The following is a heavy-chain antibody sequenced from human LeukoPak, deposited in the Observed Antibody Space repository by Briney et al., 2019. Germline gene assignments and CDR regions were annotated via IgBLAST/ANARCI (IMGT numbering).Heavy chain of an antibody. V-gene: IGHV3-23*01. D-gene: IGHD3-22*01. Sequence: PSETLSLTCAVYGGSFSGYYWSWVRQAPGKGLEWVSSISDRGDSTCHTDSVRGRFTVSRDNYKNTLYLQMNSLRAEDTAIYYCTTRIITGKFFQHWGQGTLVTVSS. CDR3: TTRIITGKFFQH. J-gene: IGHJ1*01. CDR1: GGSFSGYY. CDR2: ISDRGDST.